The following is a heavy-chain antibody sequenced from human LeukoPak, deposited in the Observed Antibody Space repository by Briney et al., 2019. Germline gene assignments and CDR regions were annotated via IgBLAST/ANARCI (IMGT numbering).Heavy chain of an antibody. CDR3: AKDLQGSPFYYYYGMDV. D-gene: IGHD3-10*01. V-gene: IGHV3-23*01. Sequence: PGGSLRLSCAASGFTFSSYAMSWVRHAPGKGLEWVSAISGSGGSTYYADSVKGRFTISRDNSKNTLYLQMNSLRAEDTAVYYCAKDLQGSPFYYYYGMDVWGQGTTVTVSS. CDR1: GFTFSSYA. CDR2: ISGSGGST. J-gene: IGHJ6*02.